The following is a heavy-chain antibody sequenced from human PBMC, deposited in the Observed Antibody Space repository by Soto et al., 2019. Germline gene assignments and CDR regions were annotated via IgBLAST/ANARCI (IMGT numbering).Heavy chain of an antibody. J-gene: IGHJ4*02. V-gene: IGHV1-18*01. CDR3: AASLEDIVVVVAASPPNY. CDR1: GYTFTSYG. CDR2: ISAYNGNT. D-gene: IGHD2-15*01. Sequence: ASVKVSCKASGYTFTSYGISWVRQAPGQGLEWMGWISAYNGNTNYAQKLQGRVTMTTDTSTSTAYMELSSLRSEDTAVYYCAASLEDIVVVVAASPPNYWGQGTLVTV.